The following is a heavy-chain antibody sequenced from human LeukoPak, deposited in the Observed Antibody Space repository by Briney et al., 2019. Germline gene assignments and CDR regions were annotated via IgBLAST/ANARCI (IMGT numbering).Heavy chain of an antibody. V-gene: IGHV3-53*01. D-gene: IGHD2-2*02. J-gene: IGHJ4*02. CDR1: GFTVSINY. Sequence: PGGSLRLSCAASGFTVSINYMSWVPQAPGKGLEWVSVIYIGGSTYYAESVKGRFTISRDISKNPLYLQMNSLRAEDTAMYYCARLGFVVPAVIFDYWGQGTLVTVSS. CDR2: IYIGGST. CDR3: ARLGFVVPAVIFDY.